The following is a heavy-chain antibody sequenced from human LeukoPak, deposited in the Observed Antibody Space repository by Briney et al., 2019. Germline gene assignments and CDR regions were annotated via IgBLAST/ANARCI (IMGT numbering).Heavy chain of an antibody. CDR3: ARDYGSGSYYYYYYYMDV. V-gene: IGHV1-2*02. J-gene: IGHJ6*03. D-gene: IGHD3-10*01. CDR1: GYTFTGYY. CDR2: INPKSGDT. Sequence: ASVKVSCKASGYTFTGYYMHWVRQAPGQGLEWMGWINPKSGDTNYVQKFQGRVTMTRDTSISTAYMELSRLRSDDTAVYYCARDYGSGSYYYYYYYMDVWGKGTTVTISS.